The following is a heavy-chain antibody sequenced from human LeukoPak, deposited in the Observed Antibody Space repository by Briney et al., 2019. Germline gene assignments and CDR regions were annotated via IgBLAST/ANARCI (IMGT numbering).Heavy chain of an antibody. D-gene: IGHD3-22*01. CDR3: ARTVAYYYDSSGYLGTYYFDY. CDR2: IYTSGST. J-gene: IGHJ4*02. Sequence: PSQTLSLTCTVSGGSISSGSYYWSWIRQPAGKGLEWIGRIYTSGSTNYNPSLKSRVTIPVDTSKNQFSLKLSSVTAADTAVYYCARTVAYYYDSSGYLGTYYFDYWGQGTLVTVSS. CDR1: GGSISSGSYY. V-gene: IGHV4-61*02.